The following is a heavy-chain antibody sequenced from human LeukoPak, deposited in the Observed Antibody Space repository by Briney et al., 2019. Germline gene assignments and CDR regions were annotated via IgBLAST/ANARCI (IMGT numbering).Heavy chain of an antibody. Sequence: PSETLSLTCTVSGGSISSYYWSWIRQPPGKGLEWIGYIYYSGSTNYNPSLKSRVTISVDTSKNQFSLKLSSVTAADTAVYYCARMGWYNDYWGQGTLVTVSS. D-gene: IGHD6-19*01. J-gene: IGHJ4*02. CDR1: GGSISSYY. CDR2: IYYSGST. V-gene: IGHV4-59*01. CDR3: ARMGWYNDY.